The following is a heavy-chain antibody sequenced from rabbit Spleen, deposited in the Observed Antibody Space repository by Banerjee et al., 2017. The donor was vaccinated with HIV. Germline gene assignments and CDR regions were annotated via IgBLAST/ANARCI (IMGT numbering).Heavy chain of an antibody. CDR2: INMVTGKA. V-gene: IGHV1S45*01. CDR3: ARDTSSSFSSYGMDL. CDR1: GVSFNDKDV. D-gene: IGHD1-1*01. Sequence: QEQLEESGGGLVKPEGSLTLTCKASGVSFNDKDVVCWVRQAPGKGLEWITCINMVTGKAVYASWAKGRFTFSKTSSTTVTLQMTSLTAADTATYFCARDTSSSFSSYGMDLWGPGTLVTVS. J-gene: IGHJ6*01.